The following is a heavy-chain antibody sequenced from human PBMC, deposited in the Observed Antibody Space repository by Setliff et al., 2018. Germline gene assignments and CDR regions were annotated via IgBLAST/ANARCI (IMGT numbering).Heavy chain of an antibody. V-gene: IGHV1-18*01. Sequence: ASVKVSCKTSGYTFTTYGISWLRQAPGQGLEWMGWISVYSGDAGYVQKFQGRVTMTADTSTSTVYMELRSLRSDDTAVYFCARDPTNHFWSAYWPFWGQGTLVTVSS. D-gene: IGHD3-3*02. J-gene: IGHJ4*02. CDR1: GYTFTTYG. CDR3: ARDPTNHFWSAYWPF. CDR2: ISVYSGDA.